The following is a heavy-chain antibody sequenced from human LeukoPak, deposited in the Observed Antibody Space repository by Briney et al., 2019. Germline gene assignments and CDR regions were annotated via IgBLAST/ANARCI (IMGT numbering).Heavy chain of an antibody. Sequence: PSETLSLTCTVSGGSISSYYWSWIRQPPGKGLEWIGYIYYSGSTNYNPSLKSRVTISVDTSKNQFSLKLSSVTAADTAVYYCARVGGGWSYYYYGMDVWGQGTTVTVSS. CDR1: GGSISSYY. V-gene: IGHV4-59*01. CDR3: ARVGGGWSYYYYGMDV. J-gene: IGHJ6*02. D-gene: IGHD6-19*01. CDR2: IYYSGST.